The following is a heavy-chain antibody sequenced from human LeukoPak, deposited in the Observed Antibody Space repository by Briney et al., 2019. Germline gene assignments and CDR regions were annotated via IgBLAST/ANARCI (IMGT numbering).Heavy chain of an antibody. V-gene: IGHV4-34*01. D-gene: IGHD3-10*01. CDR1: GGSFSGYY. Sequence: SETLSLTCALYGGSFSGYYWSWIRQPPGKGLEWIGEINHSGSANYNPSLKSRVTISVDTSKNQFSLKLSSVSAADTAVYYCERRGITMVRGEFRHWGQGTLVTVSS. CDR3: ERRGITMVRGEFRH. J-gene: IGHJ4*02. CDR2: INHSGSA.